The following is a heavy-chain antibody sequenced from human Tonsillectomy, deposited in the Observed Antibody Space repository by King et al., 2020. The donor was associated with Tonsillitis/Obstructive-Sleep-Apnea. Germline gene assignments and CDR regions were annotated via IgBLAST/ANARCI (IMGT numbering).Heavy chain of an antibody. J-gene: IGHJ5*02. Sequence: QLQESGPGLVKPSETLSLTCTVSGGSISSYYWSWIRQPPGKGLEWIGYIYYSGSTNYNPSLKSRVTISVDTSKNQFSLKLSSVTAADTAVYYCAREYSGGYYVGTWFDPWGQGTLVTVSS. CDR1: GGSISSYY. CDR3: AREYSGGYYVGTWFDP. D-gene: IGHD1-26*01. V-gene: IGHV4-59*12. CDR2: IYYSGST.